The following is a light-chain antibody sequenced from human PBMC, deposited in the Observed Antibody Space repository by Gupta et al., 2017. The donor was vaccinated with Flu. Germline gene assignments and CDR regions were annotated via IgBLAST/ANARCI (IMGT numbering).Light chain of an antibody. CDR1: QGLVYSDGNTY. CDR3: MQGAHWPWT. V-gene: IGKV2-30*01. Sequence: VTLGQPASISCRSSQGLVYSDGNTYLHWFQQRPGQTPRRLIHLVSYRDSGVPDRFSGSGSGTDFTLKISRVEAEDVEIYFCMQGAHWPWTFGQGTKVEVK. J-gene: IGKJ1*01. CDR2: LVS.